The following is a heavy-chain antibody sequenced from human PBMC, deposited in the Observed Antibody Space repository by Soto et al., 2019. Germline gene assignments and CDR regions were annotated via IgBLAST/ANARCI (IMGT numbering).Heavy chain of an antibody. D-gene: IGHD3-9*01. J-gene: IGHJ3*02. CDR1: GISLSSSAVG. Sequence: EXGPTLVNPTHSLPLTCPFSGISLSSSAVGVGLIRQAAGKALEWLALIYWNDDKRYSPSLKSRLTITKDTSNNQVVLKMTNVDPVDTAKYYCAHSPIFHEEHDAFDIWGQGTMVTV. V-gene: IGHV2-5*01. CDR3: AHSPIFHEEHDAFDI. CDR2: IYWNDDK.